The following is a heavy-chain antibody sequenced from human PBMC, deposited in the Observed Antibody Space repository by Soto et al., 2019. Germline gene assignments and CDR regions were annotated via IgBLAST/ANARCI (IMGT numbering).Heavy chain of an antibody. J-gene: IGHJ3*02. CDR3: AKDRKRYCSSTSCYLRDAFDI. D-gene: IGHD2-2*01. Sequence: GGSLRLSCAASGFTFSSYAMSWVRQAPGKGLEWVSAISGSGGSTYYADSVKGRFTISRDNSKNTLYLQMNSLRAEDTAVYYCAKDRKRYCSSTSCYLRDAFDIWGQGTMVTVSS. V-gene: IGHV3-23*01. CDR1: GFTFSSYA. CDR2: ISGSGGST.